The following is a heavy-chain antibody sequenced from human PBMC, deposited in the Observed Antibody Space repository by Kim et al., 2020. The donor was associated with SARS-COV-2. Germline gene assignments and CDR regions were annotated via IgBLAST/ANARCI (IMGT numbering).Heavy chain of an antibody. CDR2: ISGSGRST. J-gene: IGHJ5*02. D-gene: IGHD4-17*01. CDR3: AKDQSWDYAENHWFDP. Sequence: GGSLRLSCAASGFTFSSYAMSWVRQAPGKGLEWVSGISGSGRSTDYADSVKGRFTIARDNSKNMLYLQMNTLRAEDTAIYYCAKDQSWDYAENHWFDPRGRGPLVRVPS. CDR1: GFTFSSYA. V-gene: IGHV3-23*01.